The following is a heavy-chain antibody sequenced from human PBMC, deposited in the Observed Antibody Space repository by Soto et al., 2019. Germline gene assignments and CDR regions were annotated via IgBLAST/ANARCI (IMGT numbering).Heavy chain of an antibody. V-gene: IGHV3-7*04. CDR1: GFTFRSLW. CDR2: IKQDGSGK. Sequence: EVLLLESGGGLVQPGAPPRLHFATSGFTFRSLWISCVRQAPGKGLECVANIKQDGSGKYYVDSGKGTFTISRDNAKNSLYLQMNSLRAEDTAVYYCARNIASTTSPNYWCQGTLVTVSS. J-gene: IGHJ4*02. CDR3: ARNIASTTSPNY. D-gene: IGHD2-15*01.